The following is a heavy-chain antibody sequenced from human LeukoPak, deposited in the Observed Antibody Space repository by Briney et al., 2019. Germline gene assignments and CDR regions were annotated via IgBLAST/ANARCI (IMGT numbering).Heavy chain of an antibody. J-gene: IGHJ4*02. CDR2: IHYDGSKN. D-gene: IGHD5-24*01. CDR1: GFTFSGYG. Sequence: GGSLRLSCAASGFTFSGYGMHWVRQAPGKGLEWVAFIHYDGSKNYYADSVKGRFTISRDNSRNTLYLQMNSLRAEDTAVYYCARDRASLYIDYWGQGTLVTVSS. V-gene: IGHV3-30*02. CDR3: ARDRASLYIDY.